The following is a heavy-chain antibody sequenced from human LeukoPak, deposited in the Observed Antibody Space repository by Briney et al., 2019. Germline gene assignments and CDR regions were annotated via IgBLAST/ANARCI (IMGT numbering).Heavy chain of an antibody. CDR1: GGSISSYY. CDR2: IYTSGST. V-gene: IGHV4-4*07. CDR3: ASLHDYGDYGWFDP. J-gene: IGHJ5*02. Sequence: SETLSLTCTVSGGSISSYYWSWIRQPAGKGLEWIGRIYTSGSTNYNPSLKSRVTMSVDTSKNQFSLKLSSVTAADTAVYYCASLHDYGDYGWFDPWGQGTLVTVSS. D-gene: IGHD4-17*01.